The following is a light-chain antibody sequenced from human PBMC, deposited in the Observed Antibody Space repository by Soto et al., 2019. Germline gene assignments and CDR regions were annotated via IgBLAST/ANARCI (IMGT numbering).Light chain of an antibody. Sequence: QSALTQPASLSGSPVQSITISFAGTTIDVVTYNLVSWYQQQPGNAPRRIIYEGTKRPSGVSNRFSGSKSGSTASLTISGLQTEDEADFYCCSYAGGGIYVFGAGTKLNVL. CDR3: CSYAGGGIYV. CDR2: EGT. CDR1: TIDVVTYNL. V-gene: IGLV2-23*01. J-gene: IGLJ1*01.